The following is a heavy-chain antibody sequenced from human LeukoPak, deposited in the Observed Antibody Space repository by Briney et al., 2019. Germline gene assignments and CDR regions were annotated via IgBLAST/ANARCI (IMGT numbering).Heavy chain of an antibody. Sequence: SETLSLTCAVYGGSFSGYYWSWIRQPPGKGLEWIGEINHRGSTNYNPSLKSRVTISVDTSKNQFSLKLSSVTAADTAVYYCARGVPYSSSFDYWGQGTLVTVSS. D-gene: IGHD6-6*01. V-gene: IGHV4-34*01. CDR1: GGSFSGYY. J-gene: IGHJ4*02. CDR3: ARGVPYSSSFDY. CDR2: INHRGST.